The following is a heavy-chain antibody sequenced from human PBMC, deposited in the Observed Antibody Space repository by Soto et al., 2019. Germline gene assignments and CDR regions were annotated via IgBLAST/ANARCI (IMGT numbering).Heavy chain of an antibody. CDR3: ARGYRSGYYITHPDY. Sequence: QVQLVKSGVEVKKPGASVTVSCKASGYNFLIYGVSWARQAPGQGLEWMGWISVYNSNANYAQQFHVRVTMTADTSTNTAYLELRGLRSDDTAVYYCARGYRSGYYITHPDYWGQGTLVVVSS. J-gene: IGHJ4*02. CDR1: GYNFLIYG. D-gene: IGHD3-3*01. CDR2: ISVYNSNA. V-gene: IGHV1-18*04.